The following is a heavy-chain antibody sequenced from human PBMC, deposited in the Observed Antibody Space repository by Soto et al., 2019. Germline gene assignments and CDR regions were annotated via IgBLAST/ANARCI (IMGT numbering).Heavy chain of an antibody. CDR3: VKEWTPRRAFDS. J-gene: IGHJ4*02. V-gene: IGHV3-23*01. CDR1: RFMFSRYA. Sequence: EVQLLESGGGLVQPGGSLRLSCAASRFMFSRYAMSWVRQAPGKGLEWVSGISGSGGTTWYADSVKGRFTISRDNSKNMVYLQMNSLRFEDTAPYFCVKEWTPRRAFDSWGQGTQVTVSS. CDR2: ISGSGGTT. D-gene: IGHD5-12*01.